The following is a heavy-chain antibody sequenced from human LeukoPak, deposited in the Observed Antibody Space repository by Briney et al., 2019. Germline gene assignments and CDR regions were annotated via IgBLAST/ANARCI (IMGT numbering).Heavy chain of an antibody. V-gene: IGHV1-24*01. CDR1: GYTLTELS. J-gene: IGHJ4*02. CDR2: FDPEDGET. CDR3: ATVAPEDYYFDY. Sequence: GASVKVSCKVSGYTLTELSMHWVRQAPGKGLEWMGGFDPEDGETIYAQKFQGRVAITEDTSTDTAYMELSSLRSEDTAVYYCATVAPEDYYFDYWGQGTLVTVSS. D-gene: IGHD3/OR15-3a*01.